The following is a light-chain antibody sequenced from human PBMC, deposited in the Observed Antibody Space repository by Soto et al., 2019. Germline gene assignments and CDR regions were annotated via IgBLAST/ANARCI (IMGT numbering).Light chain of an antibody. J-gene: IGKJ1*01. CDR2: AAS. V-gene: IGKV1-39*01. CDR1: QSISSY. CDR3: QQSYSTPPT. Sequence: DIQMTQSPSSLSASVGDRVTITCRASQSISSYLNWSQQKPGKAPKVLIYAASSLQSGVPSRFSGSGSGTDFSLTISSLQPEDVATYYCQQSYSTPPTLGQGTKVDIK.